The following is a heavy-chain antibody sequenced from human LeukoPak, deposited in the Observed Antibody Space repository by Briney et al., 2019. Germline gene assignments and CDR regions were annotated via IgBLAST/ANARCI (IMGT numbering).Heavy chain of an antibody. V-gene: IGHV4-59*01. J-gene: IGHJ4*02. CDR3: AKSTFPLWYFDY. Sequence: SETLSLTCAVYGGSFSSYYWSWIRQPPGKGLEWIGYIYYSGSTNYNPSLKSRVTISVDTSKNQFSLKLSSVTAADTAVYYCAKSTFPLWYFDYWGQGTLVTVSS. CDR1: GGSFSSYY. D-gene: IGHD2/OR15-2a*01. CDR2: IYYSGST.